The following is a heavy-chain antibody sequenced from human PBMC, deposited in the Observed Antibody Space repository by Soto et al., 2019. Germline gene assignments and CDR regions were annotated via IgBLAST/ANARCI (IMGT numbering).Heavy chain of an antibody. D-gene: IGHD5-12*01. CDR3: ARDLRKSTIRNY. Sequence: GGSLRLSCAASGFTFSSYSMNWFRQAPGKGLEWVSYISSSSSTIYYADSVKGRFTISRDNAKNSLYLQMNSLRAEDTAVYYCARDLRKSTIRNYWGKGTTVTVSS. CDR2: ISSSSSTI. V-gene: IGHV3-48*01. CDR1: GFTFSSYS. J-gene: IGHJ6*04.